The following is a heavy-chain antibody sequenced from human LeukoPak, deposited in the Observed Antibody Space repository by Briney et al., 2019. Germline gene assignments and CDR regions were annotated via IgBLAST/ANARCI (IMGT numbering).Heavy chain of an antibody. Sequence: PGGSLRLSCAASGFTFDDYGMSWVRQAPGKGLGWVSGINWNGGSTGYADSVKGRFTISRDNAKNSLYLQMNSLRAEDTALYYCAREGRLVIVNAFDIWGQGTMVTVSS. CDR2: INWNGGST. CDR3: AREGRLVIVNAFDI. D-gene: IGHD3-9*01. V-gene: IGHV3-20*04. CDR1: GFTFDDYG. J-gene: IGHJ3*02.